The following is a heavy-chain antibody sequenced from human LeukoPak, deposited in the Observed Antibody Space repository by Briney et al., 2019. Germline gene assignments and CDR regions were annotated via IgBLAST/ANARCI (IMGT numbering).Heavy chain of an antibody. V-gene: IGHV4-59*12. CDR2: IYHSGST. J-gene: IGHJ3*02. D-gene: IGHD3-9*01. CDR1: GGSISSYY. CDR3: ARDVVLRYDPSAFDI. Sequence: SETLSLTCTVSGGSISSYYWSWIRQPPGKGLEWIGYIYHSGSTYYNPSLKSRVTISVDRSKNQFSLKLSSVTAADTAVYYCARDVVLRYDPSAFDIWGQGTMVTVSS.